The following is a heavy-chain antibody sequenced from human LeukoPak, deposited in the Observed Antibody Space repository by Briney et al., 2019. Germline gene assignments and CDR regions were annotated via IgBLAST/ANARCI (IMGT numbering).Heavy chain of an antibody. CDR2: INPNTGGT. Sequence: ASVKVSCKASGYTFTGYYIHWVRQAPGQGLESMGWINPNTGGTNYAQKFQGRVTMTRDTSISTAYMELSRLRSDDTAVYYCASDHDYGDHSWVYYFDHWGQGTLVTVSS. CDR3: ASDHDYGDHSWVYYFDH. V-gene: IGHV1-2*02. CDR1: GYTFTGYY. J-gene: IGHJ4*02. D-gene: IGHD4-17*01.